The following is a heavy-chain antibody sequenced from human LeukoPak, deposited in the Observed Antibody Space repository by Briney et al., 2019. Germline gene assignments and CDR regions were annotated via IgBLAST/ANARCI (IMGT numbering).Heavy chain of an antibody. Sequence: GGSLRLSCAASGFTFSSYWMHWVRQAPGKGLVWVSRISNDGSTTTYADSVKGRFTISRDNAKNTLYLQMNSLRAEDTAVYYCARGYRYGLDYWGQGTLVVVSS. CDR2: ISNDGSTT. CDR3: ARGYRYGLDY. J-gene: IGHJ4*02. D-gene: IGHD5-18*01. CDR1: GFTFSSYW. V-gene: IGHV3-74*01.